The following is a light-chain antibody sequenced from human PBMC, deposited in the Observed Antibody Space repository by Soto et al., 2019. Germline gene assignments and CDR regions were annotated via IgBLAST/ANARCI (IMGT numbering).Light chain of an antibody. Sequence: EIVLTQFPATLSLSPGERATLSCRASQSVSSYLAWYQQKRGQAPRLLIYDSSNRATGIPARFSGSGSGTDFSLTISSLEPEDFAVYYCQQRSSWPLTFGGGTKVEIK. V-gene: IGKV3-11*01. CDR3: QQRSSWPLT. CDR1: QSVSSY. J-gene: IGKJ4*01. CDR2: DSS.